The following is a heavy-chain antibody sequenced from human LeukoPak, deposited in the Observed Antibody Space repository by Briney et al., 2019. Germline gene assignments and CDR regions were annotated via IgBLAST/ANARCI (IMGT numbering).Heavy chain of an antibody. D-gene: IGHD2-21*01. CDR2: IYHSGST. CDR3: ARSTSGWGSGGFDY. J-gene: IGHJ4*02. Sequence: KTSETLSLTCTVSGYSISSGYYWGWIRQPPGKGLEWIGSIYHSGSTYYNPSLKSRVTISVDTSKSQFSLKLSSVTAADTAVYYCARSTSGWGSGGFDYWGQGTLVTVFS. V-gene: IGHV4-38-2*02. CDR1: GYSISSGYY.